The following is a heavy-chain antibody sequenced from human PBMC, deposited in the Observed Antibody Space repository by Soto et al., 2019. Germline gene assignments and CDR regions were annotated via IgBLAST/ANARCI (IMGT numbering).Heavy chain of an antibody. J-gene: IGHJ3*02. D-gene: IGHD2-15*01. CDR3: ARDGYCSGGSCYSGFYDAFDI. V-gene: IGHV4-34*01. Sequence: SETLSLTCAVYGGSFSGYYWSWIRQPPGKGLEWIGEINHSGSTNYNPSLKSRVTISVDTSKNQFSLKLSSVTAADTAVYYCARDGYCSGGSCYSGFYDAFDIWGQGTMVTVSS. CDR1: GGSFSGYY. CDR2: INHSGST.